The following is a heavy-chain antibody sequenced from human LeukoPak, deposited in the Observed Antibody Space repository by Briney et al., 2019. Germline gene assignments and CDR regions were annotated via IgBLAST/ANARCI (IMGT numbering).Heavy chain of an antibody. Sequence: SETLSLTCAVYGGSFGGYYWSWIRQPPGKGLEGSGEINHSGSTNYNPSLKSRVTISVDTSKNQFSLKLSSVTAADTAVYYCARVPQFSAAGLNYYYGMDVWGKGTTVTVSS. J-gene: IGHJ6*04. V-gene: IGHV4-34*01. CDR1: GGSFGGYY. CDR3: ARVPQFSAAGLNYYYGMDV. D-gene: IGHD6-13*01. CDR2: INHSGST.